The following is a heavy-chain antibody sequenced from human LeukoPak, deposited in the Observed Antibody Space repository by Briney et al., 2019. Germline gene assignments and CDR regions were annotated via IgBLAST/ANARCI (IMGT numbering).Heavy chain of an antibody. D-gene: IGHD6-6*01. CDR2: INPSGGST. CDR3: AHYKNPRYSSSPEGNYYYMDV. V-gene: IGHV1-46*01. Sequence: ASVKVSCKASGYTFTSYYMHWVRQAPGQGLEWMGIINPSGGSTSYAQKFQGRVTMTRDTSTSTVYMELSSLRSEDTAVYYCAHYKNPRYSSSPEGNYYYMDVWGKGTTVTVSS. CDR1: GYTFTSYY. J-gene: IGHJ6*03.